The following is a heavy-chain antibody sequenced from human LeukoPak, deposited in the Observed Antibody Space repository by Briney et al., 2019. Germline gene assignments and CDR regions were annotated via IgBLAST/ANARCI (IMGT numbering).Heavy chain of an antibody. J-gene: IGHJ4*02. CDR2: INHSGST. Sequence: SETLSLTCAVYGGSFSGYYWSWIRQPPGKGLEWIGEINHSGSTNYNPSLKSRVTISVDTSKNQFSLKLSSVTAADTAVYYCARSLLPLDHWGQGTLVTVSS. CDR3: ARSLLPLDH. V-gene: IGHV4-34*01. CDR1: GGSFSGYY.